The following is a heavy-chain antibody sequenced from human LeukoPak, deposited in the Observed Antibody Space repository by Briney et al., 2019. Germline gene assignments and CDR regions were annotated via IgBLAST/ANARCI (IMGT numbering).Heavy chain of an antibody. V-gene: IGHV3-74*01. J-gene: IGHJ6*03. Sequence: GGSLRLSCAASGFTFSSYWMHWVRQAPGKGLVWVSHINSDGSSTSYADSVKGRFTISRDNAKNTLYLQMNSLRAEDTAVYYCARDHRGSGSRYYYYYMDVWGKGTTVTISS. CDR2: INSDGSST. CDR3: ARDHRGSGSRYYYYYMDV. D-gene: IGHD3-10*01. CDR1: GFTFSSYW.